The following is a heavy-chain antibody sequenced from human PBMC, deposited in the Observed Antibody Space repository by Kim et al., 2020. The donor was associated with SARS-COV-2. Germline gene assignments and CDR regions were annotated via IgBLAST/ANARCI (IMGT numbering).Heavy chain of an antibody. V-gene: IGHV3-33*05. CDR1: GFTFSSYG. CDR3: ASSTRAGWQQLDPAVGY. Sequence: GGSLRLSCAASGFTFSSYGMHWVRQAPGKGLEWVAVISYDGSNKYYADSVKGRFTISRDNSKNTLYLQMNSLRAEDTAVYYCASSTRAGWQQLDPAVGYWGQGTLVTVSS. D-gene: IGHD6-13*01. J-gene: IGHJ4*02. CDR2: ISYDGSNK.